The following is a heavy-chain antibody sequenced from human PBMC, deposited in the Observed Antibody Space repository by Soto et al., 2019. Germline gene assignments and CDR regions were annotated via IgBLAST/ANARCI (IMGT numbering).Heavy chain of an antibody. Sequence: QLQLQETGPGLVKPSETLSLTCTVSGGSISSSSYYWGWIRQPPGKGLEWIGSIYYSGSTYYNPSLKSRVTISVDTSKNLFSLKLSSVTAADTAVYYCARPIGEMNWFDPWGQGTLVTVSS. CDR1: GGSISSSSYY. CDR3: ARPIGEMNWFDP. CDR2: IYYSGST. D-gene: IGHD4-17*01. J-gene: IGHJ5*02. V-gene: IGHV4-39*01.